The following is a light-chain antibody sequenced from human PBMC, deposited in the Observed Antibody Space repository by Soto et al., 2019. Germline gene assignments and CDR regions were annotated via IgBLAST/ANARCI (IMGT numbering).Light chain of an antibody. CDR3: QVCESNSVFV. V-gene: IGLV3-21*02. CDR2: DDS. CDR1: NIASKS. J-gene: IGLJ1*01. Sequence: SYELTQSPSVSVAPGQTASITCGGNNIASKSVHWYQQRPGQAPVLVVHDDSDRPSGIPERFSGSNSGNTATLTITRVEAGDEADYYCQVCESNSVFVFGIGTKVTVL.